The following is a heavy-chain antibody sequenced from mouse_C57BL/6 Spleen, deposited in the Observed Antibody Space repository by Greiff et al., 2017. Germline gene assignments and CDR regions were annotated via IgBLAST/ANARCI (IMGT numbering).Heavy chain of an antibody. V-gene: IGHV1-15*01. CDR2: IDPETGGT. CDR1: GYTFTDYE. D-gene: IGHD2-4*01. J-gene: IGHJ2*01. Sequence: VKLQESGAELVRPGASVTLSCKASGYTFTDYEMHWVKQTPVHGLEWIGAIDPETGGTAYNQKFKGKAILTADKSSSTAYMELRSLTSEDSAVYYCTRGGYDYEPLFDYWGQGTTLTVSS. CDR3: TRGGYDYEPLFDY.